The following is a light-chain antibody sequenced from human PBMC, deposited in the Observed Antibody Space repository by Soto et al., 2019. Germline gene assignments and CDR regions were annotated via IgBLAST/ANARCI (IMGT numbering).Light chain of an antibody. Sequence: QSVLTQPPSASGTPGQRVTISCSGSSSNIGSNYVYWYQQLPGTAPKLLIYRNNQRPSGVPDRFSGSKSGTSASLATSGLRSEEEAGYYCAAWDDSLRGVVFGGGTKVTVL. CDR3: AAWDDSLRGVV. J-gene: IGLJ2*01. CDR2: RNN. CDR1: SSNIGSNY. V-gene: IGLV1-47*01.